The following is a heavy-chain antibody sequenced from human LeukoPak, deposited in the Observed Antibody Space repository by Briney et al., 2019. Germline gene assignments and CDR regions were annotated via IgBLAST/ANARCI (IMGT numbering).Heavy chain of an antibody. CDR1: GFTVSSNY. J-gene: IGHJ3*02. Sequence: GGSLRLSCAASGFTVSSNYMSWVRQAPGKGLEWVSVIYSGGSTYYADSVKGRFTISRDNSKNTLYLQMNSLRAEDTAVYYCARSPSLAYSSSWYDDAFDIWGQGTMVTVSS. CDR3: ARSPSLAYSSSWYDDAFDI. D-gene: IGHD6-13*01. V-gene: IGHV3-66*01. CDR2: IYSGGST.